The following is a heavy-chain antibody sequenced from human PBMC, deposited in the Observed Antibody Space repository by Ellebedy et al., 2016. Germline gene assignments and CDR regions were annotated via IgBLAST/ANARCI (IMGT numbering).Heavy chain of an antibody. CDR3: TTENPKKQLVDY. J-gene: IGHJ4*02. Sequence: GESLKISXAASGFTFSNAWMSWVRQAPGKGLEWVGRIKSKTDGGTTDYAAPVKGRFTISRDDSKNTLYLQMNSLKTEDTAVYYCTTENPKKQLVDYWGQGTLVTVSS. D-gene: IGHD6-6*01. CDR1: GFTFSNAW. CDR2: IKSKTDGGTT. V-gene: IGHV3-15*01.